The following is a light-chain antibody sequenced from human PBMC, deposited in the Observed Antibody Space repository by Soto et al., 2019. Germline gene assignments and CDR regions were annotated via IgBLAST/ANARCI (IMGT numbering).Light chain of an antibody. CDR3: QHYQPYSQ. CDR2: KAS. Sequence: DIQMTQSPSTLSASVGDRVTITCRASQSINTWLAWYQLKPGRAPKLLIYKASTLESGVSSRFSGSGSGTEFTLPARSLKPIDLPTVHCQHYQPYSQFGQGPKLKT. V-gene: IGKV1-5*03. J-gene: IGKJ1*01. CDR1: QSINTW.